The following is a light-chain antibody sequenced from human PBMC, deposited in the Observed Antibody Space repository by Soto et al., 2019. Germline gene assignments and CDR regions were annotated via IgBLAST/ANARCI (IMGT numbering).Light chain of an antibody. CDR3: QQRSNLHWT. J-gene: IGKJ1*01. Sequence: DIVLTQSPATLSFSPGQRATLSCRASKKISGYLAWYQQKPGQAPMLLIYDVSNRATGIPVRFSGSGSGTDYAPTVSILEPEDFAVCYCQQRSNLHWTFGQGTKVDI. CDR2: DVS. V-gene: IGKV3-11*01. CDR1: KKISGY.